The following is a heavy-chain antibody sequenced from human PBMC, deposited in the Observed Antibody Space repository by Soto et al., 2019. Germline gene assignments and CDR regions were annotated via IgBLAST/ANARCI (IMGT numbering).Heavy chain of an antibody. J-gene: IGHJ4*02. CDR2: IRNKANNYAT. Sequence: HPGGSLRLACAASGFTFSDHYMDWVRQAPGKGLEWVGRIRNKANNYATEYAASVKGRFTISRDDSKNSLYLQMNSLETEDTAVYSCAREWRYYNNITCFYFDIWAQGNLVTVSS. CDR1: GFTFSDHY. D-gene: IGHD3-10*01. CDR3: AREWRYYNNITCFYFDI. V-gene: IGHV3-72*01.